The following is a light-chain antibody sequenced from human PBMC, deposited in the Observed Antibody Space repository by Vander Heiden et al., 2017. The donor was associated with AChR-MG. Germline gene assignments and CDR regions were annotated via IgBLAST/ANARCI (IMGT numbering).Light chain of an antibody. J-gene: IGKJ5*01. CDR3: QQYNDWPIT. Sequence: EIVMTHSPATLSVSPGERAPLSCRAIQSLSNNLAWYQQKPGQAPRLLISGASTRATGIPARFSGSGSGTEVTLTISSLQSEDFAVYYCQQYNDWPITFGLGTRLEIK. CDR1: QSLSNN. CDR2: GAS. V-gene: IGKV3-15*01.